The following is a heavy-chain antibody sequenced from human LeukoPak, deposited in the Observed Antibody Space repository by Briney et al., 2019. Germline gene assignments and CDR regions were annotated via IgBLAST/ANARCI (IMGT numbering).Heavy chain of an antibody. CDR2: INHSGST. D-gene: IGHD1-26*01. J-gene: IGHJ6*03. V-gene: IGHV4-34*01. CDR1: GGSFSGYY. CDR3: AGGEWELLSGYYYYYMDV. Sequence: SETLSLTCAVYGGSFSGYYWSWIRQPPGKVLEWIGEINHSGSTNYNPSLKSRVTISVDTSKNQFSLKLSSVTAADTAVYYCAGGEWELLSGYYYYYMDVWGKGTTVTVSS.